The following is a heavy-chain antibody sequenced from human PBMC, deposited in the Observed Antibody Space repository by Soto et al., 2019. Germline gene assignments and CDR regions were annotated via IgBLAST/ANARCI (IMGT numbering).Heavy chain of an antibody. V-gene: IGHV1-18*04. D-gene: IGHD2-2*01. J-gene: IGHJ4*02. Sequence: ASVKVSCKASGYTFTSYGISWVRQAPGQGLEWMGWISAYNGNTNYAQKLQGRVTMTTDTSTSTAYMELRSLRSDDTAVYYCARDRSIVVVTAAEWSSCYDYWGQGTLVTVSS. CDR1: GYTFTSYG. CDR2: ISAYNGNT. CDR3: ARDRSIVVVTAAEWSSCYDY.